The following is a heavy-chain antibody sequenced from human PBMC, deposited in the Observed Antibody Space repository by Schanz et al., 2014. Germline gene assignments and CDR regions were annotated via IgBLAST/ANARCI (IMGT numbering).Heavy chain of an antibody. Sequence: QGQLQQWGAGLLKPSETLSLTCAVYGGSFSGYYWSWIRQPPGKGLEWIAEINHGGSTNYNPSLKSRVTISVDTSKNQFSLKLRSVTAADTAVYYCARAARRTRVVPLYFDYWGQGTLVTVSS. CDR3: ARAARRTRVVPLYFDY. J-gene: IGHJ4*02. CDR1: GGSFSGYY. V-gene: IGHV4-34*01. D-gene: IGHD2-2*01. CDR2: INHGGST.